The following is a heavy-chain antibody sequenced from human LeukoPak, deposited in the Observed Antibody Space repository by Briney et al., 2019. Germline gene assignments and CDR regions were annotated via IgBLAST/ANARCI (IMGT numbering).Heavy chain of an antibody. J-gene: IGHJ5*02. CDR3: ARGIAAAVVWFDP. D-gene: IGHD6-13*01. V-gene: IGHV4-34*01. Sequence: PSETLSLTCTVYGGSFSGYYWSWIRRPPGKGLEWIGEINHSGSTNYNPSLKSRVTISVDTSKNQFSLKLSSVTAADTAVYYCARGIAAAVVWFDPWGQGTLVTVSS. CDR1: GGSFSGYY. CDR2: INHSGST.